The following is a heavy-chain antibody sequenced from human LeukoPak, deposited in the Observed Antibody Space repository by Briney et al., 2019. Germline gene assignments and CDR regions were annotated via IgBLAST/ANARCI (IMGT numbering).Heavy chain of an antibody. Sequence: SETLSLTCTVSGGSISSSSYYWGWIRQPPGKGLEWIGSIYYSGSTYYNPSLKSRVTISVDTSKNQFSLKLNSVTTADTAVYYCTRGAGWLIDYWGQGILVTVSS. CDR2: IYYSGST. CDR3: TRGAGWLIDY. D-gene: IGHD3-16*01. V-gene: IGHV4-39*07. CDR1: GGSISSSSYY. J-gene: IGHJ4*02.